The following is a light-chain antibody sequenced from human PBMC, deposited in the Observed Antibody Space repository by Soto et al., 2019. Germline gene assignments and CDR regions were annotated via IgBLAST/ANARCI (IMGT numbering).Light chain of an antibody. CDR2: DAS. CDR1: QDISKD. V-gene: IGKV1-33*01. J-gene: IGKJ3*01. CDR3: QPYDNLPFT. Sequence: DIQMTQSPSSLSASVGDRVTITCQASQDISKDLNWYQQKPGKAPKLLIYDASSLETGVPSRFSGSGSGTNFNFNISSLQPEDIATYYCQPYDNLPFTFGPGTKVDIK.